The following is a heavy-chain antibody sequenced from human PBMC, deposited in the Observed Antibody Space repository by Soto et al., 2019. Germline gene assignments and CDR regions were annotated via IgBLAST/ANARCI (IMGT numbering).Heavy chain of an antibody. CDR3: AKGPAIVLVPAAMNYYSGMDV. D-gene: IGHD2-2*01. CDR2: ISYDGSNK. CDR1: GFTFSSYG. Sequence: LRLSCAASGFTFSSYGMHWVRQAPGKGLEWVAVISYDGSNKYYADSVKGRFTISRDNSKNTLYLQMNSLRAEDTAVYYCAKGPAIVLVPAAMNYYSGMDVWGQGTTVTVSS. J-gene: IGHJ6*02. V-gene: IGHV3-30*18.